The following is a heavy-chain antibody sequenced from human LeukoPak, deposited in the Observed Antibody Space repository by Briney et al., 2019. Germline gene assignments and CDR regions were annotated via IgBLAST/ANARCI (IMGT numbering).Heavy chain of an antibody. Sequence: SQTLSLTCTVSGGSISSGGYYWSWIRQHPGKGLEWIGYIYYSGSTYYNPSLKSRVTISVDTSKNQFSLKLSSVTAADTAVYYCGRGRTSHEMSFDYWGQGTLVTVSS. CDR3: GRGRTSHEMSFDY. D-gene: IGHD1-14*01. J-gene: IGHJ4*02. V-gene: IGHV4-31*03. CDR2: IYYSGST. CDR1: GGSISSGGYY.